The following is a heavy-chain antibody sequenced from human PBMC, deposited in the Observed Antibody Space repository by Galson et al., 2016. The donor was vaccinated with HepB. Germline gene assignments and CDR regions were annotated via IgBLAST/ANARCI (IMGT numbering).Heavy chain of an antibody. V-gene: IGHV3-11*06. CDR1: RFTFSAYY. CDR3: AGALYTSGWALFDY. CDR2: ISSDNNYT. Sequence: SLRLSCAAFRFTFSAYYMSWIRQAPGKGLEWISYISSDNNYTNYADSVKGRFTISRDNAKSSLYLQMNNLRVEDTATYYCAGALYTSGWALFDYWGQGTVVAVSS. J-gene: IGHJ4*02. D-gene: IGHD6-19*01.